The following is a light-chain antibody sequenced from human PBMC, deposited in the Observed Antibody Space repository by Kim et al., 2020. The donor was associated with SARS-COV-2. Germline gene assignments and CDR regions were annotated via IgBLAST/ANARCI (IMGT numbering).Light chain of an antibody. CDR2: GKN. Sequence: SSELTQDPAVSVALGQTVRITCQGDSLRNYYASWYQQKPGQAPVVVIYGKNNRLSGIPDRFSGSTSGNTASLTITGAQAEDEAVYYCNPRDSSTNHLVFGGGTQLTVL. J-gene: IGLJ2*01. CDR1: SLRNYY. CDR3: NPRDSSTNHLV. V-gene: IGLV3-19*01.